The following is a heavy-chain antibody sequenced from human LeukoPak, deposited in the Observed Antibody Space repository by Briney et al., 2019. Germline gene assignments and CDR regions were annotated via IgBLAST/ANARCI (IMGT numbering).Heavy chain of an antibody. D-gene: IGHD6-13*01. Sequence: PGGSLRLSCAASGFTLSSYRMHWVRQVPGKGLVWVSRVNSDGSTTNYEDSVKGRFTISRDNAKNTLYLQMNSLRAEDTAVYYCARVAYSSTWYIDYWGQGTLVTVSS. CDR1: GFTLSSYR. V-gene: IGHV3-74*01. CDR3: ARVAYSSTWYIDY. J-gene: IGHJ4*02. CDR2: VNSDGSTT.